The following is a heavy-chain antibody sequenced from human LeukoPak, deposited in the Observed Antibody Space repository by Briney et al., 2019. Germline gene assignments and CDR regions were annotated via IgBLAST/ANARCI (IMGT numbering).Heavy chain of an antibody. J-gene: IGHJ6*02. CDR1: GYIFTDYG. Sequence: ASVKVSCKASGYIFTDYGISWVRQAPGQGLEWMGWISAYNANTRYAQNLQDRLTVTIDTSTSTAYMELRSLKSDDTAVYYCARDHQGSGYYSYYYYYGMDVWGQGTTVTVSS. CDR2: ISAYNANT. V-gene: IGHV1-18*01. CDR3: ARDHQGSGYYSYYYYYGMDV. D-gene: IGHD3-22*01.